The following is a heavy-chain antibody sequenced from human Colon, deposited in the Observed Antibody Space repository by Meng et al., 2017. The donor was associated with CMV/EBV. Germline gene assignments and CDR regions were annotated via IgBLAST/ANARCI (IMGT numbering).Heavy chain of an antibody. D-gene: IGHD3-3*01. CDR1: GGAFSSHS. Sequence: SVKVSCKASGGAFSSHSISWVRQAPGQGLEWMGGIIPVFGTPNYAQKFQGRVTITTDEYTSTAYMELSRLRFEDTAVYYCARDVHSFRFLEWYYYYGMDVWGQGTTVTVSS. V-gene: IGHV1-69*05. CDR2: IIPVFGTP. CDR3: ARDVHSFRFLEWYYYYGMDV. J-gene: IGHJ6*02.